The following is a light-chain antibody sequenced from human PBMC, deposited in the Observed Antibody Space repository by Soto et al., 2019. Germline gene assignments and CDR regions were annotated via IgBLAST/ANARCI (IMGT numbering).Light chain of an antibody. CDR2: SNN. J-gene: IGLJ2*01. Sequence: QSVLTQSPSASGTPGQRVTISCSGSSSNIGSNTVNWYQQLPGSAPRLLMYSNNQRPSGVPDRFSGSKSGTSAPLAISGLQSEDEADYYCSTWDDSLNGVVFGGGTKLTVL. CDR1: SSNIGSNT. V-gene: IGLV1-44*01. CDR3: STWDDSLNGVV.